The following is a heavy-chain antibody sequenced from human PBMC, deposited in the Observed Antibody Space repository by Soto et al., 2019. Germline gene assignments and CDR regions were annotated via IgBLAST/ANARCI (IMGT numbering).Heavy chain of an antibody. V-gene: IGHV1-18*01. D-gene: IGHD6-13*01. CDR2: ISAYSGST. CDR1: GYTFTSYG. CDR3: ARSIAAVVDFDY. Sequence: QVQLVQSGAEVKKPGASVKVSCKASGYTFTSYGISWVRQAPGQGLEWMGWISAYSGSTNYAQKLQGRVTMTTDTATGAAYMELRSLRSDDKAVYYCARSIAAVVDFDYWGQGTLVTVSS. J-gene: IGHJ4*02.